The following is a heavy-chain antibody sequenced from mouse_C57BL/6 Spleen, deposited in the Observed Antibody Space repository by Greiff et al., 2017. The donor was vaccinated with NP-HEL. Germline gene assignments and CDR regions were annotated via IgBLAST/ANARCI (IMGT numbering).Heavy chain of an antibody. J-gene: IGHJ3*01. CDR3: ASPSITTVVAPFAY. V-gene: IGHV1-39*01. Sequence: EVKLMESGPELVKPGASVKISCKASGYSFTDYNMNWVKQSNGKSLEWIGVINPNYGTTSYNQKFKGKATLTVDQSSSTAYMQLNSLTSEDSAVYYCASPSITTVVAPFAYWGQGTLVTVSA. CDR2: INPNYGTT. CDR1: GYSFTDYN. D-gene: IGHD1-1*01.